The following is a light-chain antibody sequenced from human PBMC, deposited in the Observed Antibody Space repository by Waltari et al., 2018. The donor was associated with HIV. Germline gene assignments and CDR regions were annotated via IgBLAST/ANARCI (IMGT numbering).Light chain of an antibody. CDR1: SSDVGGYKS. CDR3: SSYTTDSTLV. Sequence: QSALTQPASVSGSPGPSIPISCTGTSSDVGGYKSVSWYQHLPGKAPKLMIYEVTNRPSGVSDRFSGSKSGNTASLTISGLQAEDEADYYCSSYTTDSTLVFGAGTKLTVL. J-gene: IGLJ3*02. CDR2: EVT. V-gene: IGLV2-14*01.